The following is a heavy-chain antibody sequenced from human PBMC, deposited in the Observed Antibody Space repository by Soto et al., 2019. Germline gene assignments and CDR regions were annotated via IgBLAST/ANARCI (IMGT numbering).Heavy chain of an antibody. CDR1: GGTFGSDG. J-gene: IGHJ4*02. V-gene: IGHV1-69*01. CDR3: AKYKEGDSGSIQDCDS. D-gene: IGHD1-26*01. Sequence: QVQLVQSGAEVKKPGSSVKVSCQASGGTFGSDGVSWVRQAPGQVFVWMGAIIPIFGTTNYAQNFQGRITMTADQPTTTVYLELRGLRSEDTAFYYWAKYKEGDSGSIQDCDSWCQGTLVSVSS. CDR2: IIPIFGTT.